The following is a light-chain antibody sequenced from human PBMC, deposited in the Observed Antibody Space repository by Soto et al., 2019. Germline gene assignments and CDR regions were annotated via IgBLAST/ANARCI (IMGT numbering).Light chain of an antibody. Sequence: EIVLTQSPGTLSLSPGERATLSCRASQSVSSSYLAWYQQKPGQAPRLLIYGASSRATGIPDRFSGSGSGTDFTLTISRLEPEDFAVYYYQQYGSSLLITFGQGTRLEI. CDR3: QQYGSSLLIT. CDR2: GAS. V-gene: IGKV3-20*01. CDR1: QSVSSSY. J-gene: IGKJ5*01.